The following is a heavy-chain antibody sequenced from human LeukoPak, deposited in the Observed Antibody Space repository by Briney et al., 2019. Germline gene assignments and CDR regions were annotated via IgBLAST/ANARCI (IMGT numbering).Heavy chain of an antibody. CDR2: IYYSGST. J-gene: IGHJ3*02. Sequence: SETLSLTCTVSGGSISSSSYYWGWIRQPPGKGLEWIGSIYYSGSTYYNPSLKSRVTISVDTSKNQFSLKLSSVTAADTAVYYCARDATLSLYYAFDIWGQGTMVTVSS. D-gene: IGHD2-15*01. V-gene: IGHV4-39*02. CDR1: GGSISSSSYY. CDR3: ARDATLSLYYAFDI.